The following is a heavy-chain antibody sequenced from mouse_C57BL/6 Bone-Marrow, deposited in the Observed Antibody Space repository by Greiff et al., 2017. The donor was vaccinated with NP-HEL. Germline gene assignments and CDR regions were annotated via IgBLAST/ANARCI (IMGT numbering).Heavy chain of an antibody. CDR2: INPSSGYT. J-gene: IGHJ1*03. CDR3: AKRGSSFYWYFDV. Sequence: VQLQQSGAELAKPGASVKLSCKASGYTFTSYWMHWVKQRPGQGLEWIGYINPSSGYTKYNQKFKDKATLTADKSSSTAYMQLSSLTYEDSAVYYCAKRGSSFYWYFDVWGTGTTVTVSS. D-gene: IGHD1-1*01. V-gene: IGHV1-7*01. CDR1: GYTFTSYW.